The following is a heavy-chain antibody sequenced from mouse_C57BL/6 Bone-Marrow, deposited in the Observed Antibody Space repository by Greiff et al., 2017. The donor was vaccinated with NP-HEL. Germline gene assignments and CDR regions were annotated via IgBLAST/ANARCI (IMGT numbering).Heavy chain of an antibody. Sequence: EVKLVESGGGLVKPGGSLKLSCAASGFTFSSYAMSWVRQTPEKRLEWVATISDGGSYTYYPDNVKGRFTISRDNAKKNLYLQMSHLKSEDTAMYYCAREGDGYSWFAYWGQGTLVTVSA. CDR3: AREGDGYSWFAY. J-gene: IGHJ3*01. V-gene: IGHV5-4*01. CDR1: GFTFSSYA. CDR2: ISDGGSYT. D-gene: IGHD2-3*01.